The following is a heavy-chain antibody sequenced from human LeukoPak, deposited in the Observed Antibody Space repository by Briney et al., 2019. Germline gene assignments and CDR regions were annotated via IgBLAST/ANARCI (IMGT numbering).Heavy chain of an antibody. CDR3: ARVGYYYDSSGYYYPTSPYYCDY. CDR1: GGSFSGYY. V-gene: IGHV4-34*01. D-gene: IGHD3-22*01. J-gene: IGHJ4*02. Sequence: SETLSLTCAVYGGSFSGYYWSWIRQPPGKGLEWIGEIKHSGSTNYNPSLKSRVTISVDTSKNQFSLKLSSVTAADTAVYYCARVGYYYDSSGYYYPTSPYYCDYWGQGTLVTVSS. CDR2: IKHSGST.